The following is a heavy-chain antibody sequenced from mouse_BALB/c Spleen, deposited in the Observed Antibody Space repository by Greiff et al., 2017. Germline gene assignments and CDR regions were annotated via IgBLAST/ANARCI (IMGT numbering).Heavy chain of an antibody. CDR3: AILRLPWYFDV. CDR1: GYSITSDYA. J-gene: IGHJ1*01. CDR2: ISYSGST. V-gene: IGHV3-2*02. Sequence: DVKLQESGPGLVKPSQSLSLTCTVTGYSITSDYAWNWIRQFPGNKLEWMGYISYSGSTSYNPSLKSRISITRDTSKNQFFLQLNSVTTEDTATYYCAILRLPWYFDVWGAGTTVTVSS. D-gene: IGHD1-2*01.